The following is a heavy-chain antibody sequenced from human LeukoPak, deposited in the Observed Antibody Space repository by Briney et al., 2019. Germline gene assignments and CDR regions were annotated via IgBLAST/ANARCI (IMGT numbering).Heavy chain of an antibody. J-gene: IGHJ6*03. Sequence: SETLSLTCTVSGGSISSTTYYWGWIRQPPGKGLEWIGTIYYSGSTYYNPSLKSRITISVDTSKNQFSLKLSSVTAADTAVYYCARLGYSSGWDTREVRPGYYYYYYMDVWGKGTTVTISS. CDR3: ARLGYSSGWDTREVRPGYYYYYYMDV. V-gene: IGHV4-39*01. CDR1: GGSISSTTYY. D-gene: IGHD6-19*01. CDR2: IYYSGST.